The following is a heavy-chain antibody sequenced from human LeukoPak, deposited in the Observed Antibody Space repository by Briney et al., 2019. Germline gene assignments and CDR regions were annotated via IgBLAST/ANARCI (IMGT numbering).Heavy chain of an antibody. D-gene: IGHD3-10*01. Sequence: GGSLRLSCAASGFTFSSYGMHWVRQAPGKGLEWEAVISYDGSNKYYADSVKGRFTISRDNSKNTLYLQMNSLRAEDTAVYYCAKDSYYYGSGGQYWGQGTLVTVSS. CDR2: ISYDGSNK. CDR1: GFTFSSYG. J-gene: IGHJ4*02. V-gene: IGHV3-30*18. CDR3: AKDSYYYGSGGQY.